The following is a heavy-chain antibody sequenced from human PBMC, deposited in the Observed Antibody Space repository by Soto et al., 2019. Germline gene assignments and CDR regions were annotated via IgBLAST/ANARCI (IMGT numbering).Heavy chain of an antibody. CDR3: ARLLRLVAHFDY. V-gene: IGHV4-31*03. Sequence: SETLSCTCTLSAGSIRRGGYYWSWIRQHPGKGLEWIGYIYYSGNTNYNPSLKSRVTISVDTSKNQFSLKLSSVTAADTAVYYCARLLRLVAHFDYWGQGTLVTVSS. CDR1: AGSIRRGGYY. D-gene: IGHD5-12*01. CDR2: IYYSGNT. J-gene: IGHJ4*02.